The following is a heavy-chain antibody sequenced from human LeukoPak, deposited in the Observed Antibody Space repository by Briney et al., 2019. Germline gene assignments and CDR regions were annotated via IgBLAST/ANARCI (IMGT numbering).Heavy chain of an antibody. Sequence: GPSVKVSCKASGYSFTSNYIHWVRQAPGQGLEWMGMIYPRDGSTSYAQRFQDRVTVTRDTSTSTVHMELSGLRSEDTAVYYCARVASRRDGYNFDYWGQGTLVTVSS. CDR2: IYPRDGST. D-gene: IGHD5-24*01. J-gene: IGHJ4*02. CDR3: ARVASRRDGYNFDY. V-gene: IGHV1-46*01. CDR1: GYSFTSNY.